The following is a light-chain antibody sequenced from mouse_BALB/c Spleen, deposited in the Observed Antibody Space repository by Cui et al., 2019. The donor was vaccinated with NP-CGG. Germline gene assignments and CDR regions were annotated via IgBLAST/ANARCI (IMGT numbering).Light chain of an antibody. J-gene: IGLJ1*01. CDR2: GAN. V-gene: IGLV1*01. CDR3: ALWYSNHWV. CDR1: TGAVTTSNY. Sequence: QAFVTQEPALTTSPGETVTLTCRSSTGAVTTSNYANWVQEKPDHLFTGLIGGANNRAPGLPARFSGSLIGDKAALTITGAQTEDEAIYFCALWYSNHWVFGGGTKLTVL.